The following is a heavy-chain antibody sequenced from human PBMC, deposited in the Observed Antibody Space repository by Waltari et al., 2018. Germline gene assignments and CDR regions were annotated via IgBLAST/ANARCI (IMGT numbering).Heavy chain of an antibody. D-gene: IGHD2-15*01. Sequence: EVQLLESGGGLVQPGGSLRLSCAASGFTFSSYAMSWVRQAPGTGLEWVSAISGSGGSTYYADSVKGRFTISRDNSKNTLYLQMNSLRAEDTAVYYCAKGTPFYCSGGSCYYFDYWGQGTLVTVSS. CDR1: GFTFSSYA. CDR3: AKGTPFYCSGGSCYYFDY. J-gene: IGHJ4*02. V-gene: IGHV3-23*01. CDR2: ISGSGGST.